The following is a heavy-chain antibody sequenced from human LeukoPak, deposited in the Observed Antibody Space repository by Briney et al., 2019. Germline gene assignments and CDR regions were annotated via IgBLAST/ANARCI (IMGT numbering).Heavy chain of an antibody. J-gene: IGHJ6*04. CDR3: AKDKHTYYYDSGSYYYGMDA. CDR2: ISGGGGST. V-gene: IGHV3-23*01. CDR1: GFTFSSYA. D-gene: IGHD3-10*01. Sequence: GGSLRLSCAASGFTFSSYAMSWVRQAPGKGLEWVSAISGGGGSTYYADSVKGRFTISRDNSKNTLYVQMNSLRAEDTAVYYCAKDKHTYYYDSGSYYYGMDAWGKGTTVTVSS.